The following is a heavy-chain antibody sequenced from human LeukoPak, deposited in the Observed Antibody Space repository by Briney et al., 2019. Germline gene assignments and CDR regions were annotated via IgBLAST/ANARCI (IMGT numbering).Heavy chain of an antibody. Sequence: GGSLRLSCAASGFTFDDYTMHWVRPAPGKGLEWVSLISWDGGSTYYADSVKGRFTISRDNSKNSLYLQMNSLRTEDTALYYCAKAPYSYAYYFDYWGQGTLVTVSS. CDR1: GFTFDDYT. CDR3: AKAPYSYAYYFDY. CDR2: ISWDGGST. J-gene: IGHJ4*02. V-gene: IGHV3-43*01. D-gene: IGHD5-18*01.